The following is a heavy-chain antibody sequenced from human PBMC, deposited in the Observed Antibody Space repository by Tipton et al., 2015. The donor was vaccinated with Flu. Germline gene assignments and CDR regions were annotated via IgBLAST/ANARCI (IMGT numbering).Heavy chain of an antibody. J-gene: IGHJ3*02. CDR2: IWYDGSNK. D-gene: IGHD2-15*01. Sequence: SLRLSCAASGFTFSSYGMHWVRQAPGKGLEWVAVIWYDGSNKYYADSVKGRFTISRDNSKNTLYLQMNSLRAEDTAVYYCAREVYCSGGSCYRAFDIWGQETMVTVSS. V-gene: IGHV3-33*01. CDR3: AREVYCSGGSCYRAFDI. CDR1: GFTFSSYG.